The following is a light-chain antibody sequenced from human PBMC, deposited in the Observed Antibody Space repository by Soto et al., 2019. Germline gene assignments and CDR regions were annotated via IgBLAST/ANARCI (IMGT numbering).Light chain of an antibody. J-gene: IGKJ5*01. Sequence: EIVLTQSPGTLSLSPGERATLSCRASQSVSSSYLAWYQQKPGQAPRLLIYGASSRATGIPDRFSGSGSGTAFTLTISRLEPEDFAVYYCQQYGSSPPITFGPGTRLEIK. CDR3: QQYGSSPPIT. V-gene: IGKV3-20*01. CDR2: GAS. CDR1: QSVSSSY.